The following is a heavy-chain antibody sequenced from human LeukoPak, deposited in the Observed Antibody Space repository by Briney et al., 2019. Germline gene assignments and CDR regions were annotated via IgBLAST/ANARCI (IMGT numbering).Heavy chain of an antibody. D-gene: IGHD3-3*01. CDR3: ARGGLFGTIDY. Sequence: PGGSLRLSCVASGFTFSDSSMSWVRQAPGKGLEWLANIKQGEGDKFYLESVMGRFTISRDNGNNSLFLQLTSLRVEDTAVYYCARGGLFGTIDYWGQGARVTVS. CDR2: IKQGEGDK. J-gene: IGHJ4*02. V-gene: IGHV3-7*01. CDR1: GFTFSDSS.